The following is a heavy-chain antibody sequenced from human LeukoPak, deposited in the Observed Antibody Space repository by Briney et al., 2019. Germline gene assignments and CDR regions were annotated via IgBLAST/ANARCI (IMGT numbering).Heavy chain of an antibody. CDR1: GYTFTSYG. CDR2: ISAYNGNT. Sequence: GASVKVSCKASGYTFTSYGISWVRQAPGQGLEWMGWISAYNGNTNYAQKLQGRVTMTTDTSTSTAYMELRSLRSDDTAVYYCAADRHYDYVWGSYRTLDYWGQGTLVTVSS. D-gene: IGHD3-16*02. J-gene: IGHJ4*02. V-gene: IGHV1-18*01. CDR3: AADRHYDYVWGSYRTLDY.